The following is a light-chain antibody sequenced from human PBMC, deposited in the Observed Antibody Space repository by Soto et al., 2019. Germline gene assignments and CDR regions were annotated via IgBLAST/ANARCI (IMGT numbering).Light chain of an antibody. Sequence: EVVLTQSPVTLSLSPGERATLSCRASQSFRGLLAWYQQKPGQAPRLLIYDAYNRATGIPPRFSGSGSGTDFTLTISSLEPEDSAVSYCQQRHMWPISFGHGTRLEIK. CDR2: DAY. CDR3: QQRHMWPIS. CDR1: QSFRGL. J-gene: IGKJ5*01. V-gene: IGKV3-11*01.